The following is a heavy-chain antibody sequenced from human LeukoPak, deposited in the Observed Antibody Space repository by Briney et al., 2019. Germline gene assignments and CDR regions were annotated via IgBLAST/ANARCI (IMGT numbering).Heavy chain of an antibody. CDR3: ARGQQLASN. CDR1: GYTXTGYY. V-gene: IGHV1-2*02. Sequence: ASVKVSCKASGYTXTGYYIYWVRQAPGQGLEWMGWINPNSGGTNYAQKFQGRVTMTREMSISTAYMESSRLRSDDTAVYYCARGQQLASNWGQGTLVTVSS. CDR2: INPNSGGT. D-gene: IGHD6-13*01. J-gene: IGHJ4*02.